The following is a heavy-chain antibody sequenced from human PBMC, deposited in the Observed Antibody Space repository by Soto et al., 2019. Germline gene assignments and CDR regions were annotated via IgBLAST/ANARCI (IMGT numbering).Heavy chain of an antibody. J-gene: IGHJ3*02. Sequence: GGSLRLSCAASGFTFSNAWMSWVRQAPGKGLEWVGRIKSKTDGGTTDYAAPVKGRFTISRDDSKNTLYLQMNSLKTEDTAVYYCTTGGAQLWQTIPDPFDIWGQGTMVTVSS. CDR1: GFTFSNAW. V-gene: IGHV3-15*01. CDR2: IKSKTDGGTT. CDR3: TTGGAQLWQTIPDPFDI. D-gene: IGHD5-18*01.